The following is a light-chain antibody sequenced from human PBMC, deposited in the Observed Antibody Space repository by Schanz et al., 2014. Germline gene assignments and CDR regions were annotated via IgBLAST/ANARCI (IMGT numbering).Light chain of an antibody. CDR1: SSDVGGYNY. V-gene: IGLV2-14*01. Sequence: QSALTQPASVSASPGQSITISCTGTSSDVGGYNYVSWYQQYPGKAPKLIIYDVSNRPSGVSNRFSGSRSGNTASLTVSGLQAEDEADYYCSSNGGVNIYVFGTGTKLTVL. J-gene: IGLJ1*01. CDR3: SSNGGVNIYV. CDR2: DVS.